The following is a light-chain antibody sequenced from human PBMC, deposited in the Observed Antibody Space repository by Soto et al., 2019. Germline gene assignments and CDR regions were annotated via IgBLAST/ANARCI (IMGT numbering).Light chain of an antibody. CDR2: ASS. Sequence: ELVFTQSPGTLSLSPGARATLSCRASQSVRNNYLAWYQQKPGQAPRFLIYASSNRATGIPDRFSGSASGADFTLTIDRLEPEDFAAYYCQQRSNWPPWTFGQGTKVDIK. V-gene: IGKV3D-20*02. J-gene: IGKJ1*01. CDR1: QSVRNNY. CDR3: QQRSNWPPWT.